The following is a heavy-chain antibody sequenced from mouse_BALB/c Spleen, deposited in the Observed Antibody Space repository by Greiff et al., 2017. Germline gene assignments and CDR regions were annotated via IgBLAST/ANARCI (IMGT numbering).Heavy chain of an antibody. CDR1: GFTFSSFG. CDR2: ISSGSSTI. J-gene: IGHJ4*01. CDR3: AREHLIYDGYYHAMDY. V-gene: IGHV5-17*02. D-gene: IGHD2-3*01. Sequence: EVKLMESGGGLVQPGGSRKLSCAASGFTFSSFGVHWVRQAPEKGLEWVAYISSGSSTIYYADTVKGRFTISRDNPKNTLFLQMTSLRSEDTAMYYCAREHLIYDGYYHAMDYWGQGTSVTVSS.